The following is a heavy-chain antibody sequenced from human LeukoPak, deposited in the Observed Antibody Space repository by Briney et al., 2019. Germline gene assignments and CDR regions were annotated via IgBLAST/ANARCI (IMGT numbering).Heavy chain of an antibody. V-gene: IGHV3-33*06. Sequence: GGSLRLSCAASGFTFSSYGMHWVRQAPGKGLEWVAIAWYDGSNKYYADSVKGRFTISRDNSKNTPYLQMNSLRAEDTAVYYCAKDRQYYPFDYWGQGTLVTVSS. CDR3: AKDRQYYPFDY. CDR2: AWYDGSNK. J-gene: IGHJ4*02. CDR1: GFTFSSYG. D-gene: IGHD3-10*01.